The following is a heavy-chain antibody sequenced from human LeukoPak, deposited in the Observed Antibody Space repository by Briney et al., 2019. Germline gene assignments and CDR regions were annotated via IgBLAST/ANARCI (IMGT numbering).Heavy chain of an antibody. Sequence: GGSLRLSCAASGFTFTSYAMSWVRQAPGKGLEWVSAISGNGGSTYYADSVKGRFTISRDNSKNTLYLQMNSLRAEDTAVYYCAKDLYYYYYMDVWGKGTTVTISS. J-gene: IGHJ6*03. V-gene: IGHV3-23*01. CDR3: AKDLYYYYYMDV. CDR2: ISGNGGST. CDR1: GFTFTSYA.